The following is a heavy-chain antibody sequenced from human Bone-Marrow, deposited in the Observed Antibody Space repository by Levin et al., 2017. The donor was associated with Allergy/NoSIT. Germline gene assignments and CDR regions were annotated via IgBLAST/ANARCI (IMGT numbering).Heavy chain of an antibody. J-gene: IGHJ6*03. Sequence: GGSLRLSCAASGFTFSSYAMSWVRQAPGKGLEWVSAISGSGGSTYYADSVKGRFTISRDNSKNTLYLQMNSLRAEDTAVYYCAKAKFGGTSPLDTYYYYYYMDVWGKGTTVTVSS. D-gene: IGHD2-15*01. V-gene: IGHV3-23*01. CDR2: ISGSGGST. CDR3: AKAKFGGTSPLDTYYYYYYMDV. CDR1: GFTFSSYA.